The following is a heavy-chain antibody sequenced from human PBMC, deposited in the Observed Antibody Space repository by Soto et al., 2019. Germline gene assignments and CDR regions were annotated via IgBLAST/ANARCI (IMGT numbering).Heavy chain of an antibody. D-gene: IGHD3-3*01. V-gene: IGHV3-30-3*02. J-gene: IGHJ1*01. CDR2: ISYDGTSK. CDR1: GFTFSTYA. Sequence: GWSLRLSCAASGFTFSTYAMHWVRQAPGKGLEWVSIISYDGTSKYYADSVKGRFTISRDNSKNTLYLQMNSLRAEDTAVYYCPKQAWSGYLTYFQHWGHGTLV. CDR3: PKQAWSGYLTYFQH.